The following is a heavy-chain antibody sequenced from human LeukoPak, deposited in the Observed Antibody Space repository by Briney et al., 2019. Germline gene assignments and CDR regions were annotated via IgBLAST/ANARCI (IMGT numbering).Heavy chain of an antibody. D-gene: IGHD5-12*01. V-gene: IGHV3-23*01. Sequence: GGSLRLSCAASGFTFNNYAMSWVRQAPGKGLEWVSGITGVGGSTFYADSVKGRFTISRDNAKNSLYLQMNSLRAEDTALYYCAKGGSGYDFGGQGTLVTVSS. CDR3: AKGGSGYDF. CDR2: ITGVGGST. CDR1: GFTFNNYA. J-gene: IGHJ4*02.